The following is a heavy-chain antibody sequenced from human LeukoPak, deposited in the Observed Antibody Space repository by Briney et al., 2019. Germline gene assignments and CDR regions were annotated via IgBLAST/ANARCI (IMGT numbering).Heavy chain of an antibody. CDR3: AKGGLLPAHVRPIDC. CDR1: GFTFTECA. CDR2: GSGSST. V-gene: IGHV3-23*01. Sequence: GGSLRLSCAASGFTFTECAMSWVRQAPGKGLEWVSSGSGSSTYYADSVKGRFTISRDNSKNTLYLQMNSLRAEDTAVYYCAKGGLLPAHVRPIDCWGQGTLVTVSS. D-gene: IGHD1-26*01. J-gene: IGHJ4*02.